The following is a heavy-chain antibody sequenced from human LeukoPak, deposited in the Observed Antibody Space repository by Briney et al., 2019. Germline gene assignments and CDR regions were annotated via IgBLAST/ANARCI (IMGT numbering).Heavy chain of an antibody. CDR3: ARDGYSFGHDFDY. Sequence: PGGSLRLSCAASGFTFSSCWMHWVRHTPGKGLVWVSRIKGDGSSTSYADSVKGRFTISRDNAKNTLYLQMNSLRAEDTAVYYCARDGYSFGHDFDYWGQGTLVTVSP. J-gene: IGHJ4*02. CDR2: IKGDGSST. D-gene: IGHD5-18*01. CDR1: GFTFSSCW. V-gene: IGHV3-74*01.